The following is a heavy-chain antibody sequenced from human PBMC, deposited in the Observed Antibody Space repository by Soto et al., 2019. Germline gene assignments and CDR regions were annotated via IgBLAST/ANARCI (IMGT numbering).Heavy chain of an antibody. V-gene: IGHV3-23*01. J-gene: IGHJ5*02. Sequence: PGGSLRLSCAASGFTFSSYAMSWVRQAPGKGLEWVSAISGSGGSTYYADSVKGRFTISRDNSKNTLYLQMNSLRAEDTAVYYCAKDPFNWNYQGSWFDPWGQGTLVTVSS. D-gene: IGHD1-7*01. CDR1: GFTFSSYA. CDR2: ISGSGGST. CDR3: AKDPFNWNYQGSWFDP.